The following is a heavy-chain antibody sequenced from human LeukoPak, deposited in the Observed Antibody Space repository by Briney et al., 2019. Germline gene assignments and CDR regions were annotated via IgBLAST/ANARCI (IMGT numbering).Heavy chain of an antibody. CDR2: IYPGDSDT. Sequence: GESLNISCKGSGYSFTSYWIGWVRQMPGKGLEWMGIIYPGDSDTRYSPSFQGQVTISAAKSISTAYLQWSSLKATDTAMYYCARHIVVVPADANYYYYYYMDVWGKRTTVTASS. D-gene: IGHD2-2*01. J-gene: IGHJ6*03. V-gene: IGHV5-51*01. CDR1: GYSFTSYW. CDR3: ARHIVVVPADANYYYYYYMDV.